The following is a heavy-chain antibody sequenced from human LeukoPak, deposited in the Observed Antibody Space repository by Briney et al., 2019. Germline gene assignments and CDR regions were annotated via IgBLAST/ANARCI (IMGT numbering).Heavy chain of an antibody. CDR1: GFIFSNYW. CDR2: IKQGGSEK. CDR3: ARGLHPNTCYYDVGF. D-gene: IGHD1-26*01. V-gene: IGHV3-7*03. J-gene: IGHJ4*02. Sequence: GGSLRLSCAASGFIFSNYWMSWVRQAPGKGREWVANIKQGGSEKFYADSVKGRHTISRSNAKNTLYLQKNSLRAKDTAVYFYARGLHPNTCYYDVGFWGQGTLVTVSS.